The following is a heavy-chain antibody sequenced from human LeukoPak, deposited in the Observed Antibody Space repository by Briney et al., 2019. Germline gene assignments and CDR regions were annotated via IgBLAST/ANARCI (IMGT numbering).Heavy chain of an antibody. CDR2: ISYDGSNK. V-gene: IGHV3-30*03. CDR3: ARYRYYFDY. J-gene: IGHJ4*02. CDR1: GFTFSSYG. D-gene: IGHD3-16*02. Sequence: GGSLRLSCAASGFTFSSYGMHWVRQAPGKGLEWVAVISYDGSNKYYADSVKGRFTISRDNSKNTLYLQMNSLRAEDTAVYYCARYRYYFDYWGQGTLVTVSS.